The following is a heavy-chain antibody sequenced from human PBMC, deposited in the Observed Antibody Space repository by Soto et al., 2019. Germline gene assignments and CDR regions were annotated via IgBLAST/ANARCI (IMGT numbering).Heavy chain of an antibody. CDR2: IYHSGST. CDR3: AGGIASGYSSSWYDY. V-gene: IGHV4-4*02. Sequence: SETLSLTCAVSSGSISSSNWWSWVRQPPGKGLEWIGEIYHSGSTNYNPSLKSRVTISVDKSKNQFSLKLSSVTAADTAVYYCAGGIASGYSSSWYDYWGRGTLVT. J-gene: IGHJ4*02. CDR1: SGSISSSNW. D-gene: IGHD6-13*01.